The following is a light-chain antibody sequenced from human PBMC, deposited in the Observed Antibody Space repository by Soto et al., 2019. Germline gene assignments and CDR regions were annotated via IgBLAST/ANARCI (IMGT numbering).Light chain of an antibody. CDR2: STS. V-gene: IGKV1-9*01. CDR3: QQLNSYPIT. Sequence: IQLTQSPSSLSASVGDRVTITCRASQGISSSLSCYQLKPGKAHNLLIYSTSTLQSGFPSRFSGSGSGSDFTPTFSSLQPEDCATDYCQQLNSYPITFGQGTRLEI. CDR1: QGISSS. J-gene: IGKJ5*01.